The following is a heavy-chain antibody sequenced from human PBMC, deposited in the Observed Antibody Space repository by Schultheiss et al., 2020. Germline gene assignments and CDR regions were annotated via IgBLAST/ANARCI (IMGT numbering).Heavy chain of an antibody. Sequence: GESLKISCAASGFTFSSYGMHWVRQAPGKGLEWVSAISGSGGSTYYADSVKGRFTISRDNAKNTLYLQMNSLRAEDTAVYYCARDNTAAVFTHYYYYPVDVWGKGTTVTVSS. V-gene: IGHV3-23*01. CDR3: ARDNTAAVFTHYYYYPVDV. D-gene: IGHD6-13*01. J-gene: IGHJ6*04. CDR1: GFTFSSYG. CDR2: ISGSGGST.